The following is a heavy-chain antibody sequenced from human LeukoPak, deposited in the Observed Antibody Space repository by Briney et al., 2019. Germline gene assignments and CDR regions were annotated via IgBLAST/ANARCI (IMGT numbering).Heavy chain of an antibody. CDR3: ARGNDYGDYGFDP. Sequence: SETLSLTCTVSGGSISSSSYYWCWIRQPPGKGLEWIGSIYYSGSTYYNPSLKSRVTISVDTSKNQFSLKLSSVTAADTAVYYCARGNDYGDYGFDPWGQGTLVTVSS. CDR2: IYYSGST. J-gene: IGHJ5*02. D-gene: IGHD4-17*01. V-gene: IGHV4-39*07. CDR1: GGSISSSSYY.